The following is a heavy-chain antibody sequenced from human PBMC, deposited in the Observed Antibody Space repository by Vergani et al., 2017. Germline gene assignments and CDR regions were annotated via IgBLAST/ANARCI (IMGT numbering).Heavy chain of an antibody. CDR3: ARDGTGYSSGWYTVNWFDP. CDR2: ISSSSSTI. V-gene: IGHV3-48*01. CDR1: GFTVSSNY. D-gene: IGHD6-19*01. J-gene: IGHJ5*02. Sequence: EVQLVESGGGLIQPGGSLRLSCAASGFTVSSNYMSWVRQAPGKGLEWVSYISSSSSTIYYADSVKGRFTISRDNAKNSLYLQMNSLRAEDTAVYYCARDGTGYSSGWYTVNWFDPWGQGTLVTVSS.